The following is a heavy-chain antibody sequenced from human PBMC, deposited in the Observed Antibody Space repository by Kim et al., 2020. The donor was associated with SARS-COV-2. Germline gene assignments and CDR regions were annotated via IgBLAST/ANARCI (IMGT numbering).Heavy chain of an antibody. CDR2: IYQCSGRT. D-gene: IGHD3-22*01. CDR1: GYTFINYN. CDR3: ARGGYYERGY. Sequence: ASVKVSCKASGYTFINYNIHWVRQAPGQGLEWMGVIYQCSGRTDYEQKLQGRVSVTRDTSTSTVYMELSSLRSEDTAVYYCARGGYYERGYWGQGTLVTVSS. V-gene: IGHV1-46*04. J-gene: IGHJ4*02.